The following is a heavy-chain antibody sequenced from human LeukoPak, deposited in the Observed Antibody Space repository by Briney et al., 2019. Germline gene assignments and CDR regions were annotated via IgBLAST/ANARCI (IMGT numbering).Heavy chain of an antibody. CDR3: AREQVGGDLSSFGSSLWFGELLDPGHYYGMDV. CDR1: GYTSTGYY. Sequence: GSVKVSCKASGYTSTGYYMHWVRQAPGQGLEWMGWINPNSGGTNYAQKFQGWVTMTRDTSISTAYMELSRLRSDDTAVYYCAREQVGGDLSSFGSSLWFGELLDPGHYYGMDVWGQGTTVTVSS. CDR2: INPNSGGT. D-gene: IGHD3-10*01. J-gene: IGHJ6*02. V-gene: IGHV1-2*04.